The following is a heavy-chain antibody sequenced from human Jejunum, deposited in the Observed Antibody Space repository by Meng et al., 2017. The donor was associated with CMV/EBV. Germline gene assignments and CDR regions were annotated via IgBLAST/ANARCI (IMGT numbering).Heavy chain of an antibody. Sequence: VYRGSVSGDSWSWIRLPPGKGLEWIGEIHHGGYTNSNPSLKRRVAISVDTSKSQFSLKLSSVTAADTAVYYCARDRSGSNLPDSWGPGTLVTVSS. J-gene: IGHJ5*01. CDR1: RGSVSGDS. CDR2: IHHGGYT. D-gene: IGHD4/OR15-4a*01. V-gene: IGHV4-34*01. CDR3: ARDRSGSNLPDS.